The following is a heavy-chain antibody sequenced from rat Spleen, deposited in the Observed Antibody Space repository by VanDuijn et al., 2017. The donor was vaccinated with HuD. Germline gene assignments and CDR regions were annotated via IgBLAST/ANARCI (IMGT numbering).Heavy chain of an antibody. D-gene: IGHD1-2*01. J-gene: IGHJ2*01. V-gene: IGHV5S10*01. Sequence: EVQLVESGGDLVQPGRSLKLSCAASGFTFSDFVMAWVRQAPKKGLEWVATIIYDGSSTYYRDSVKGRFTISRDNAKSTLYLQMDSLRSEDTATYYCATHSSYGRFDYWGQGVMVTVSS. CDR3: ATHSSYGRFDY. CDR1: GFTFSDFV. CDR2: IIYDGSST.